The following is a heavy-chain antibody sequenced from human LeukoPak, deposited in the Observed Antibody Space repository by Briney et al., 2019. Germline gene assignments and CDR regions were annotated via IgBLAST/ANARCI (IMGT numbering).Heavy chain of an antibody. D-gene: IGHD3-3*01. J-gene: IGHJ4*02. Sequence: PSETLSLTCTVSGGSISSYYWSRIRQPAGKGLEWIGRIYTSGSTNYNPSLKSRVTMSVDTSKNQFSLKLSSVTAADTAVYYCARDSYYDFWSGYLPGYYFDYWGQGTLVTVST. CDR1: GGSISSYY. CDR3: ARDSYYDFWSGYLPGYYFDY. CDR2: IYTSGST. V-gene: IGHV4-4*07.